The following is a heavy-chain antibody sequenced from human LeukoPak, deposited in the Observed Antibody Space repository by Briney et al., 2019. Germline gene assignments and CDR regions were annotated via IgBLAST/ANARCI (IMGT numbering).Heavy chain of an antibody. V-gene: IGHV3-48*03. CDR1: GFTFSNYE. D-gene: IGHD5-24*01. CDR3: ARSGDGYNDYYYYYYMDV. Sequence: GGSLRLSCAASGFTFSNYEMNWVRQAPGKGLEWVSYISSSGSTIYYADSVKDPDSVKGRFTISRDNAKNSLYLQMNSLRAEDTAVYYCARSGDGYNDYYYYYYMDVWGKGTTITISS. J-gene: IGHJ6*03. CDR2: ISSSGSTI.